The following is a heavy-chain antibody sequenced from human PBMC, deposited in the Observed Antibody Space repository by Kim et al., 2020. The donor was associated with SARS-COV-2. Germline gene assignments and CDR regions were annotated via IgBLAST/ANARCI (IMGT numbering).Heavy chain of an antibody. Sequence: SETLSLTCTVSGGSISSYYWSWIRQPPGKGLEWIGYIYYSGSTNYNPSLKSRVTISVDTSKNQFSLKLSSVTAADTAVYYCPRDLEGCSSTSCLGYWGQGTLVTVSS. CDR2: IYYSGST. J-gene: IGHJ4*02. CDR3: PRDLEGCSSTSCLGY. CDR1: GGSISSYY. V-gene: IGHV4-59*01. D-gene: IGHD2-2*01.